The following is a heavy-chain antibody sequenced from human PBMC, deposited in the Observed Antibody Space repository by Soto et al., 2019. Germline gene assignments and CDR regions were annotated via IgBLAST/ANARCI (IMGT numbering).Heavy chain of an antibody. J-gene: IGHJ6*02. CDR2: IYYSGST. D-gene: IGHD2-15*01. CDR1: GGSISSGGYY. Sequence: TLSLTCTVSGGSISSGGYYGSWIRQHPGKGLEWIGYIYYSGSTYYNPSLKSRVTISVDTSKNQFSLKLSSVTAADTAVYYCARDRYCSGGSCYAGYYYYYGMDVWGQGTTVTVSS. CDR3: ARDRYCSGGSCYAGYYYYYGMDV. V-gene: IGHV4-31*03.